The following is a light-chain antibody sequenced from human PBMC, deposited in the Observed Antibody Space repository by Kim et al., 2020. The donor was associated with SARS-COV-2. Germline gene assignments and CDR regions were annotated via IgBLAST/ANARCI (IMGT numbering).Light chain of an antibody. V-gene: IGKV3-11*01. CDR1: QNIDPY. J-gene: IGKJ4*01. CDR2: DDT. Sequence: PGERATPLFRASQNIDPYLAWFQPGPGQGPRPPGYDDTHRATGRPDRFSGSGSGTYFTLTISSLEAEDFSIYYCQQRNSWPPAVTFGGGTKVDIK. CDR3: QQRNSWPPAVT.